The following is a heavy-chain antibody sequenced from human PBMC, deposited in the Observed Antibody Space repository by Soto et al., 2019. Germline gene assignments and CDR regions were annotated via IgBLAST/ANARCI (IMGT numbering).Heavy chain of an antibody. Sequence: ASFKVSCKASGGTFSSYSSSWVRQAPGQGLEWMGGIIPIFGTANYAQKFQGRVTITADESTSTAYMELSSLRSEDTAVYYCARDRCTNGVCYRFDPWGQGTLVTVSS. CDR3: ARDRCTNGVCYRFDP. CDR2: IIPIFGTA. D-gene: IGHD2-8*01. V-gene: IGHV1-69*13. J-gene: IGHJ5*02. CDR1: GGTFSSYS.